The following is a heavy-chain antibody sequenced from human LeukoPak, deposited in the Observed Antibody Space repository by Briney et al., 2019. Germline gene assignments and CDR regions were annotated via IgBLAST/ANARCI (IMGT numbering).Heavy chain of an antibody. CDR1: GGSFSGYY. J-gene: IGHJ4*02. Sequence: SETLSLTCAVYGGSFSGYYWSWLRQPPGKGLEWIGEINHSGSTNYNPSLKSRVTISVDTSKNQFSLKLSSVTAADTAVYYCAGILSSTSSVDYWGQRTLVTVSS. D-gene: IGHD2-2*01. V-gene: IGHV4-34*01. CDR3: AGILSSTSSVDY. CDR2: INHSGST.